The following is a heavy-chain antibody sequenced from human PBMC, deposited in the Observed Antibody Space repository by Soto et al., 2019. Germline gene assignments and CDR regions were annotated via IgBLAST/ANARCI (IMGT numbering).Heavy chain of an antibody. CDR3: ASSILRLGAFDI. Sequence: SETLSLTCAVYGGSFSGYYWSWIRQPPGKGLEWIGEINHSGSTNYNPSLKSRVTISVDTSKNQFSLKLSSVTAADTAVYYCASSILRLGAFDIWGQGTMVTVSS. CDR2: INHSGST. J-gene: IGHJ3*02. V-gene: IGHV4-34*01. CDR1: GGSFSGYY. D-gene: IGHD3-10*01.